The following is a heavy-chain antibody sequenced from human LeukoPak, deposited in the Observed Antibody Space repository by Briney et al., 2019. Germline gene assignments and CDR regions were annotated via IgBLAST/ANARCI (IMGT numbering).Heavy chain of an antibody. CDR1: GFTFGDYA. J-gene: IGHJ5*02. D-gene: IGHD2-21*02. CDR2: IRSKAYGGTT. CDR3: TRDSPSAYCGGDCYSA. Sequence: PGRSLRLSCTASGFTFGDYAMNWVRQAPGKGLEGVGFIRSKAYGGTTEYAASVKGRFTISRDDSKSIAYLQMNSLKTEDTAVYYCTRDSPSAYCGGDCYSAWGQGTLVTVSS. V-gene: IGHV3-49*04.